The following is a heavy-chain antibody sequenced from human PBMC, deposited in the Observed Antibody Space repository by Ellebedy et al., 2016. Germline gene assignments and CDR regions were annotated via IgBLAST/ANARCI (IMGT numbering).Heavy chain of an antibody. CDR3: ASQSGVAVHY. CDR1: GYSFTSYW. CDR2: IDPSDSYT. Sequence: GESLKISXKGSGYSFTSYWISWVRQMPGKGLEWMGRIDPSDSYTNYSPSFQGHVTISADKSISTAYLQWSSLKASDTAMYYCASQSGVAVHYWGQGTLVTVSS. V-gene: IGHV5-10-1*01. D-gene: IGHD6-19*01. J-gene: IGHJ4*02.